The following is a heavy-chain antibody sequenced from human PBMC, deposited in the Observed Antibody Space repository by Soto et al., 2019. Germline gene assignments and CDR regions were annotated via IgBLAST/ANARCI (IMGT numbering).Heavy chain of an antibody. J-gene: IGHJ4*02. Sequence: ASVKVSCKASGYTFTGYYMHWVRQAPGQRLEWMGWINAGNGDTKYSQKFQGRVTITRDTSASTAYMELGSLRSEDTAVYYCARVRDGYDLDCFYYWGQGALVTVSS. CDR2: INAGNGDT. CDR3: ARVRDGYDLDCFYY. CDR1: GYTFTGYY. D-gene: IGHD5-12*01. V-gene: IGHV1-3*01.